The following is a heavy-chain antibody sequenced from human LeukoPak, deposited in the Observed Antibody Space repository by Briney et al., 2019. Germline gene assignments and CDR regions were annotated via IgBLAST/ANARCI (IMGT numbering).Heavy chain of an antibody. J-gene: IGHJ4*02. CDR2: IIPIFGTA. CDR1: GGTFSSYA. CDR3: ARGSFTYYDFWSGYSYFDY. D-gene: IGHD3-3*01. V-gene: IGHV1-69*01. Sequence: SVKVSCKASGGTFSSYAISWVRQAPGQGLEWMGGIIPIFGTANYAQKFQGRVTITADESTSTAYMELSSLRSEDTAVYYCARGSFTYYDFWSGYSYFDYWGQGTLVTVSS.